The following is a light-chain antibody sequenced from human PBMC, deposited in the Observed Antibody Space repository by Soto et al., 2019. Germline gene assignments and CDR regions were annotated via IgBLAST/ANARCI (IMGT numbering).Light chain of an antibody. CDR1: HSVSSSY. CDR2: GAS. CDR3: QQYGGSAMYT. J-gene: IGKJ2*01. Sequence: EIVLTQSPGTLSLSPGERATLSCRASHSVSSSYLAWYQQKPGQAPRLLIYGASSRATGIPDRFSGSGSGTDFTLTISRLEPEDFAVYSCQQYGGSAMYTFGQGTKLEI. V-gene: IGKV3-20*01.